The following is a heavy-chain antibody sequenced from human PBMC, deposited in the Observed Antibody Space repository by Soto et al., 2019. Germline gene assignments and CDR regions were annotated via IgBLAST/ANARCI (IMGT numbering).Heavy chain of an antibody. CDR2: ISYDGSNK. J-gene: IGHJ4*02. CDR3: ARESYYDILTGYYSYFDY. Sequence: QVQLVESGGGVVQPGRSLRLSCAASGFTFSSYAMHWVRQAPGTGLEWVAVISYDGSNKYYADSVKGRFTISRDNSKNTLYLQMNSLRAEDTAVYYCARESYYDILTGYYSYFDYWGQGTLVTVSS. D-gene: IGHD3-9*01. V-gene: IGHV3-30-3*01. CDR1: GFTFSSYA.